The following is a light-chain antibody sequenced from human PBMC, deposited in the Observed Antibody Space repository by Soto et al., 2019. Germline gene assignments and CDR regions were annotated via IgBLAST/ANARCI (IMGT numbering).Light chain of an antibody. CDR1: QSIGRF. V-gene: IGKV1-39*01. CDR3: QQSYDSPGSS. CDR2: AAS. J-gene: IGKJ2*03. Sequence: DIEMTQSPPFLYAYVGDRVTITCRASQSIGRFLNWYRQKPGEAPEILIYAASTLQIGVPSRFSGTGSGTDFTLTISNVQPEDFASYYCQQSYDSPGSSFGEGTKLQIK.